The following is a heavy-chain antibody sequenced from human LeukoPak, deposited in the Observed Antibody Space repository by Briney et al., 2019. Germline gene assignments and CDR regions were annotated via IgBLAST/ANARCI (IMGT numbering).Heavy chain of an antibody. CDR3: AGKGYYYDSSGQPTDY. Sequence: SETLSLTSAVSGGSISSGGYSWSWIRQPPGKGLEWIGYIYHSGSTYYNPSLKSRVTISVDRSKNQFSLKLSSVTAADTAVYYCAGKGYYYDSSGQPTDYWGQGTLVTVSS. D-gene: IGHD3-22*01. CDR1: GGSISSGGYS. V-gene: IGHV4-30-2*01. CDR2: IYHSGST. J-gene: IGHJ4*02.